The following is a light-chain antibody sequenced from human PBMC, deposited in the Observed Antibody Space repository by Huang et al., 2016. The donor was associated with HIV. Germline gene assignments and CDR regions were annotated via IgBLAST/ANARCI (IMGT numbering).Light chain of an antibody. CDR1: QSVSNY. V-gene: IGKV3-11*01. J-gene: IGKJ3*01. CDR3: QQRSRWPPIFS. CDR2: DAS. Sequence: EIVLTQSPATLSFSPGESATLSCRASQSVSNYLAWYQHKPGQAPRLLIYDASDRAAGIPARFSCSGSGTEFTLTISGREPEDFAVYYCQQRSRWPPIFSFGPGTTVHLK.